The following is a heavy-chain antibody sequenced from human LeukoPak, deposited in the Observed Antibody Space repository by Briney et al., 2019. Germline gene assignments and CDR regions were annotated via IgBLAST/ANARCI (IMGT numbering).Heavy chain of an antibody. CDR1: GGSISNYY. CDR3: ARADYYDSSGYYYL. Sequence: SETLSLTCTVSGGSISNYYWSWIRQPPGKGLEWIGYIYYSGSTNYNPSLKSRVTISVDTSKNQFSLKLSSVTAADTAVYYCARADYYDSSGYYYLWGQGTLVTVSS. V-gene: IGHV4-59*01. J-gene: IGHJ4*02. CDR2: IYYSGST. D-gene: IGHD3-22*01.